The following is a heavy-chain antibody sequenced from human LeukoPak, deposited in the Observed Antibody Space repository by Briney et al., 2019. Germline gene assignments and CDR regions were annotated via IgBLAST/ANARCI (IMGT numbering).Heavy chain of an antibody. CDR1: GFTFSIYG. Sequence: GGCLRLSCAASGFTFSIYGMSWVRQAPGKGLEWVANIKQDGSEKYYVDSVKGRFTISRDNAKNSLYLQMNSLRAEDTAVYYCARLTSCYDYWGQGTLVTVSS. V-gene: IGHV3-7*01. J-gene: IGHJ4*02. CDR2: IKQDGSEK. CDR3: ARLTSCYDY. D-gene: IGHD2-2*01.